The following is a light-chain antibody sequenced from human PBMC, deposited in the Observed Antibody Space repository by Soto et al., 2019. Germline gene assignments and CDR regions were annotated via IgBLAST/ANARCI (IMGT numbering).Light chain of an antibody. Sequence: DIQVTQSPSSLSASVGDRCTITFRASQSITTFLNWYQQKPGNAPKLLIYAASSLQTGVPSRFSGSGSGTDFTLTISSLQREDFATYYCQQAYGAPPTFGQGTKVDIK. CDR3: QQAYGAPPT. V-gene: IGKV1-39*01. CDR1: QSITTF. CDR2: AAS. J-gene: IGKJ1*01.